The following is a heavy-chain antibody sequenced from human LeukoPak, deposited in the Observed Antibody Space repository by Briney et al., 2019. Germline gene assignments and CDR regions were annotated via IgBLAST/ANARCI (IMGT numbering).Heavy chain of an antibody. V-gene: IGHV3-21*01. Sequence: PGGSLRLSCAASGFTFSSYSMNWVRQAPGKGLEWVSSISSSSSYIYYADSVKGRFTISRDNAKNSLYLQMNSLRAEDTAVYYCASARDTAMVIKDYWGQGTLSPSPQ. D-gene: IGHD5-18*01. J-gene: IGHJ4*02. CDR1: GFTFSSYS. CDR2: ISSSSSYI. CDR3: ASARDTAMVIKDY.